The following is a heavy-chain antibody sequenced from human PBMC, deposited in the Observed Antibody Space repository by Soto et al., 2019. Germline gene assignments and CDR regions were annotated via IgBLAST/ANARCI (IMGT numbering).Heavy chain of an antibody. V-gene: IGHV4-34*01. Sequence: QVQLQQWGAGLLKPSETLSLTCAVYGGSFSGYYWSWIRQPPGKGLEWIGEINHSGSTNYNPSLKSRVTISVDPSKNQFSLKLSSVTAADTAVYYCARRPSYYDILTGYQYYWYFDLWGRGTLVTVSS. CDR1: GGSFSGYY. CDR2: INHSGST. CDR3: ARRPSYYDILTGYQYYWYFDL. J-gene: IGHJ2*01. D-gene: IGHD3-9*01.